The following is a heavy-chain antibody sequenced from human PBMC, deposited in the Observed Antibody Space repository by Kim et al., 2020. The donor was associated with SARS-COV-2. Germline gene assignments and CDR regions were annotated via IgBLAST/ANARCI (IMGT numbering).Heavy chain of an antibody. V-gene: IGHV4-34*01. D-gene: IGHD4-17*01. CDR1: GGSFSGYY. J-gene: IGHJ4*02. Sequence: SETLSLTCAVYGGSFSGYYWSWIRQPPGKGLEWIGEINHSGSTNYNPSLKSRVTISVDTSKNQFSLKLSSVTAADTAVYYCARGVSNDYESGVDYWGQGTLVTVSS. CDR2: INHSGST. CDR3: ARGVSNDYESGVDY.